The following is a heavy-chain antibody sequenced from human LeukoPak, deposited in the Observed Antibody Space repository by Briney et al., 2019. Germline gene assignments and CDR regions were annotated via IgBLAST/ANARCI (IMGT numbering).Heavy chain of an antibody. Sequence: PGGSLRLSCAASGFTFYDYGFMWVRQVPGKGLEWVANINWNGDVTAYADSVKGRFTTSRDNTKNSVLLQMKSLRDEDTGLYYCARAAVDIVADYFYYLDVWGKGTTVIVSS. CDR3: ARAAVDIVADYFYYLDV. D-gene: IGHD5-12*01. J-gene: IGHJ6*03. CDR2: INWNGDVT. CDR1: GFTFYDYG. V-gene: IGHV3-20*04.